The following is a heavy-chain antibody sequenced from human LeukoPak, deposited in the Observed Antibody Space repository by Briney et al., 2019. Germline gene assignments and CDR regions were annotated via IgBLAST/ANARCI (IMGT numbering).Heavy chain of an antibody. CDR3: ARGVRRWLQPGRYYYYGMDV. V-gene: IGHV4-34*01. CDR2: INHSGST. Sequence: SETLSLTCAVYGGSFSGYYWSWIRQPPGKGLEWIGEINHSGSTNYNPSLKSRVTISVDTSENQFSLKLSSVTAADTAVYYCARGVRRWLQPGRYYYYGMDVWGQGTTVTVSS. CDR1: GGSFSGYY. J-gene: IGHJ6*02. D-gene: IGHD5-24*01.